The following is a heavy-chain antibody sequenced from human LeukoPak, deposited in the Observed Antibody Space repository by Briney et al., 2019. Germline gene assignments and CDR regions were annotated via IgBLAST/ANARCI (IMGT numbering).Heavy chain of an antibody. CDR3: TTDAYYDFWSGYSAFDY. D-gene: IGHD3-3*01. CDR2: IKSKTDGGTT. CDR1: GFTFSNAW. J-gene: IGHJ4*02. V-gene: IGHV3-15*01. Sequence: GGSLRLSCAASGFTFSNAWMSWVRQAPGKGLEWVGRIKSKTDGGTTDYAAPVKGRFTISRDDSKNTLYLQMNSLKPEDTAVYYCTTDAYYDFWSGYSAFDYWGQGTLVTVSS.